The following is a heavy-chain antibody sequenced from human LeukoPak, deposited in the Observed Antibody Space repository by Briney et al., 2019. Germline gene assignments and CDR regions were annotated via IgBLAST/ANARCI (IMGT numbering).Heavy chain of an antibody. CDR3: AKDRMTLYYYGMDV. Sequence: GGSLRLSCAASGFTFSSYAMHWVRQAPGKGLEWVAVISYDGSNKYYADSVKGRFTISRDNSKNTLYLQMNSLRAEDTAVYYCAKDRMTLYYYGMDVWGQGTTVTVSS. D-gene: IGHD2-21*02. CDR1: GFTFSSYA. CDR2: ISYDGSNK. V-gene: IGHV3-30*04. J-gene: IGHJ6*02.